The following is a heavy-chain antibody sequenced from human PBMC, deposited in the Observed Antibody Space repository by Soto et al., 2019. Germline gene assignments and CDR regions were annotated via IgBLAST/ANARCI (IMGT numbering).Heavy chain of an antibody. Sequence: EASVKVSCKASGYTFTSYGISCVRQAPGQGLEWMGWISAYNGNTNYAQKLQGRVTMTTDTSTSTAYMELRSLRSDDTAVYYCARDLRYYDSSGYPFDYWGQGTLVTVSS. D-gene: IGHD3-22*01. CDR3: ARDLRYYDSSGYPFDY. CDR1: GYTFTSYG. V-gene: IGHV1-18*01. J-gene: IGHJ4*02. CDR2: ISAYNGNT.